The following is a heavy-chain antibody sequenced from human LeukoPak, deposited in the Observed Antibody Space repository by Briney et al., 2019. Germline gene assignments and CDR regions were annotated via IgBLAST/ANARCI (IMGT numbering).Heavy chain of an antibody. CDR1: GFIFSDFY. Sequence: GGSLRLSCAGSGFIFSDFYMSWIRQAPGKGPECVSHISPGGSVIYYADSVKGRFTITRGNANNSLSLQMSGLRAEDTAVYYCAREDGYCTSSTCFGSHKNWFDPWGQGTLVTVSS. J-gene: IGHJ5*02. D-gene: IGHD2-2*03. V-gene: IGHV3-11*04. CDR3: AREDGYCTSSTCFGSHKNWFDP. CDR2: ISPGGSVI.